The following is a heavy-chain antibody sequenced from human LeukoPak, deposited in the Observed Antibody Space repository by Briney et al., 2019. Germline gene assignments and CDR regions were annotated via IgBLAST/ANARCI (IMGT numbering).Heavy chain of an antibody. J-gene: IGHJ4*02. CDR1: GYTFTSYY. D-gene: IGHD3-10*01. V-gene: IGHV1-46*01. Sequence: GASVKVSCKASGYTFTSYYMHWVRQAPGQGLEWMGIINPSGGSTSYAQKFQGRVAMTRNTSISTAYMELSSLRSEDTAVYYCARLGWRYYGSGSYFYWGQGTLVTVSS. CDR2: INPSGGST. CDR3: ARLGWRYYGSGSYFY.